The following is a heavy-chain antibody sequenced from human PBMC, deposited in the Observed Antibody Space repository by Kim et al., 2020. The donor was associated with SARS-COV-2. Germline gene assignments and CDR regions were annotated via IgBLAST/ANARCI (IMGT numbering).Heavy chain of an antibody. CDR3: ARGRRQLAPYYYMDV. V-gene: IGHV4-34*01. CDR1: GGSFSGYY. CDR2: INHSGST. J-gene: IGHJ6*03. Sequence: SETLSLTCAVYGGSFSGYYWSWIRQPPGKGLEWIGEINHSGSTNYNPSLKSRVTISVDTSKNQFSLKLSSVTTADTAVYYCARGRRQLAPYYYMDVWGKGTTVTVSS. D-gene: IGHD6-6*01.